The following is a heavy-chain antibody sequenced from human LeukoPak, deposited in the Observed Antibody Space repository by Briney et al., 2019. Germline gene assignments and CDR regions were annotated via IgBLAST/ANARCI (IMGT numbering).Heavy chain of an antibody. CDR2: ISHTGRT. D-gene: IGHD6-13*01. CDR1: GGSISDYS. J-gene: IGHJ4*02. V-gene: IGHV4-59*01. Sequence: SETLSLTCTVSGGSISDYSWSWVRQPPGKGLEWIGYISHTGRTNYNPSLKGRVTISLDASKNQFSLKLDSVTTVDTAMYYCARGGSSTWTAPHYWGQGTLVTVSS. CDR3: ARGGSSTWTAPHY.